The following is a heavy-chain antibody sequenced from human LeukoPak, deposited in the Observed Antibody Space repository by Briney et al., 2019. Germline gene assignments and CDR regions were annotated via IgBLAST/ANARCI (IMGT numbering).Heavy chain of an antibody. CDR1: GGTFSSYA. J-gene: IGHJ4*02. D-gene: IGHD2-21*02. CDR2: IIPIFGTA. CDR3: ARRVNCGGDCYGDHFDY. Sequence: ASVKVSCKASGGTFSSYAISWVRQAPGQGLEWMGGIIPIFGTANYAQKFQGRVTITTDESTSTAYMELSSLRSEDTAVYYCARRVNCGGDCYGDHFDYWGQGTLVTVSS. V-gene: IGHV1-69*05.